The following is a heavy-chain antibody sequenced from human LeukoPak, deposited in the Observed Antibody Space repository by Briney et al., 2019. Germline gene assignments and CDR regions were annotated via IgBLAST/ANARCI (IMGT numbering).Heavy chain of an antibody. CDR2: IIPIFGTA. J-gene: IGHJ6*03. V-gene: IGHV1-69*01. Sequence: ASVKVSCKASGGTFSSYAISWVRQAPGQGLEWMGGIIPIFGTANYAQKFQGRVTITADESTSTAYMELSSLRSEDTAVYYCARGRIDSGYDLEDDYYYMDVWGKGTTVTVSS. CDR3: ARGRIDSGYDLEDDYYYMDV. CDR1: GGTFSSYA. D-gene: IGHD5-12*01.